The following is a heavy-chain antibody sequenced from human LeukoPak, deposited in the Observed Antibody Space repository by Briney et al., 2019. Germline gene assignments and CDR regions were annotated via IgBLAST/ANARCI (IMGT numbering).Heavy chain of an antibody. CDR2: ISTSGSYT. D-gene: IGHD6-6*01. CDR3: ARDISSSYYYYMDV. Sequence: PGGSLRLSXAASGFIFSNFGMNWVRQAPGKGLEWHSSISTSGSYTHYADSVKGRFTISRDNAKNSLYLQMNSLRAEDTAVYYCARDISSSYYYYMDVWGKGTTVTVSS. CDR1: GFIFSNFG. V-gene: IGHV3-21*01. J-gene: IGHJ6*03.